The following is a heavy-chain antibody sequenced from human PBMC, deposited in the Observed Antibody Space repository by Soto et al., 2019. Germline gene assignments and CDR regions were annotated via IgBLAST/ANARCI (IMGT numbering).Heavy chain of an antibody. D-gene: IGHD4-17*01. V-gene: IGHV1-2*04. CDR2: INPNSGGT. Sequence: ASVKVSCKASGYTFTGYYMHWVRQAPGQGLEWMGWINPNSGGTNYAQKFQGWVTMTRDTSISTAYMELSRLRSDDTAVYYCARDFAGVHDYGDYTPSVYFDYWGQGTLVTVSS. J-gene: IGHJ4*02. CDR3: ARDFAGVHDYGDYTPSVYFDY. CDR1: GYTFTGYY.